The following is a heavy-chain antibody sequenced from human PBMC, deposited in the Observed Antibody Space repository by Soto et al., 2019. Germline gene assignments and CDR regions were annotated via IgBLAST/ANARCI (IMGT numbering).Heavy chain of an antibody. V-gene: IGHV4-4*07. D-gene: IGHD2-2*01. Sequence: SETLSLTCTGSDGSISSYYWSWIRQPAGKGLEWIGRIYTSGSTNYNPSLKSRVTMSVDTSKNQLSLKLSSVTAADTAVYYCARACSSNSCYDVFDYWGQGTLVTVSS. CDR3: ARACSSNSCYDVFDY. CDR2: IYTSGST. CDR1: DGSISSYY. J-gene: IGHJ4*02.